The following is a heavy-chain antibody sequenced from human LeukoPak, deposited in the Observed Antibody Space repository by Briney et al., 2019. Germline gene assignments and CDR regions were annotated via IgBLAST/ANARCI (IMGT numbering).Heavy chain of an antibody. J-gene: IGHJ4*02. V-gene: IGHV3-33*01. CDR2: IWYDGSSK. CDR1: GFSFSAYG. CDR3: ARSQSSSLIDY. Sequence: GRSLRLSCAASGFSFSAYGVHWVRQAPGKGLEWVAVIWYDGSSKDYADSVKGRFTFSRDNSKNTLYLQMNSLTVEDTDVYYCARSQSSSLIDYWGQGTLVTVSS. D-gene: IGHD6-13*01.